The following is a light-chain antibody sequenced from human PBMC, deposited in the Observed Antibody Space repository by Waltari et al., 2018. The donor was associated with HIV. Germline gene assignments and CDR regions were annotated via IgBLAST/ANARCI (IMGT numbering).Light chain of an antibody. Sequence: QAVVTQEPSLSVSPGETGTLTCNFFPAFITSCQFPYWFQMRDGHAPRTLIYDSEKRHAWTPGRFSGSIVGGKATLTLLGAQPEDEGDYYCLISYNGVRVFGGGTKLTV. J-gene: IGLJ3*02. CDR1: PAFITSCQF. CDR2: DSE. V-gene: IGLV7-46*02. CDR3: LISYNGVRV.